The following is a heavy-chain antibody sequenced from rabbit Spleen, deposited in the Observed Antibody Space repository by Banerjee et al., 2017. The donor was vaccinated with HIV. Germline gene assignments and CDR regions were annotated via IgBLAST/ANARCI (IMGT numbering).Heavy chain of an antibody. V-gene: IGHV1S40*01. CDR2: INTATAKA. Sequence: QSLEESGGDLVKPGASLTLTCTASEVSFSFNSYMCWVRQAPGKGLEWIACINTATAKAVYANWAKGRFTISKTSSTTVTLQMTSLTAADTATYFCARVDSDYAYAKKLWGQGTLVTVS. J-gene: IGHJ3*01. CDR3: ARVDSDYAYAKKL. D-gene: IGHD6-1*01. CDR1: EVSFSFNSY.